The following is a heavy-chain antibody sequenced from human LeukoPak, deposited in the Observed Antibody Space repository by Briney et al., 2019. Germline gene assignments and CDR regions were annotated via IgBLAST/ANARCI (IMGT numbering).Heavy chain of an antibody. Sequence: GGSLRLSCAASGFTFSSYWMSWVRQAPGKGLEWVANIKQDGSEKYYVDSVKGRFTISRDNAKNSLYLQMNSLRAEDTAVYYCARGSDEFGELFYYYYYMDVWGKGTTVTVSS. CDR1: GFTFSSYW. J-gene: IGHJ6*03. CDR2: IKQDGSEK. V-gene: IGHV3-7*01. CDR3: ARGSDEFGELFYYYYYMDV. D-gene: IGHD3-10*01.